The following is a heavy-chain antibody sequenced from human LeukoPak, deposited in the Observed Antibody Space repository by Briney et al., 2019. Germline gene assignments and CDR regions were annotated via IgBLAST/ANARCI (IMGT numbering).Heavy chain of an antibody. J-gene: IGHJ4*02. V-gene: IGHV3-7*01. Sequence: GGSLRLFCAASGFTFSKYWMSWVRQTPGKGLEWVASIRHDASQIHYVDSVKGRFTISRDNARNSLYLQMSSLRAEDTGVYYCAGDDYGPAGYGGQGTLVTVSS. CDR3: AGDDYGPAGY. D-gene: IGHD4-17*01. CDR2: IRHDASQI. CDR1: GFTFSKYW.